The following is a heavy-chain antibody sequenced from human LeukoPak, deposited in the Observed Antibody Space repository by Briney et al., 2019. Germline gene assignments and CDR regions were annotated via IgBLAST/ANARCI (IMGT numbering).Heavy chain of an antibody. CDR2: VNHSGGT. CDR3: VRRYYDSLTGYSSDDY. Sequence: SETLSLTCDVYGESFSGYYWSWIRQPPGKGLEWIGEVNHSGGTNYNPSLKRRVTISLDTSKNQFSLMLYSVTAADTAVYYCVRRYYDSLTGYSSDDYWGQGTLVTVSS. CDR1: GESFSGYY. V-gene: IGHV4-34*01. D-gene: IGHD3-9*01. J-gene: IGHJ4*02.